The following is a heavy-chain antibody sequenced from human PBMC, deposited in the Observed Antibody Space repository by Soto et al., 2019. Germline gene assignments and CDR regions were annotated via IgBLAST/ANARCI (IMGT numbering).Heavy chain of an antibody. Sequence: PGGSLRLSCAASGFTFSSYGMHWVRQAPGKGLEWVAVISYDGSNKYYADSVKGRFTISRDNSKNTLYLQMNSLRAEDTAVYYCARDNLPYCGGDCYSDYWGQGTLVTVSS. J-gene: IGHJ4*02. CDR2: ISYDGSNK. CDR1: GFTFSSYG. CDR3: ARDNLPYCGGDCYSDY. V-gene: IGHV3-30*03. D-gene: IGHD2-21*02.